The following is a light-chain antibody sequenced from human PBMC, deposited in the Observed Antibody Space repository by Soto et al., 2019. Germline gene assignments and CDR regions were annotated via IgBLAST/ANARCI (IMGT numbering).Light chain of an antibody. J-gene: IGLJ2*01. CDR2: YDS. CDR3: QVWDSSSDRDVV. CDR1: NIGSKS. Sequence: SYELTQPPSVKTARITGGGNNIGSKSVHWYQQKPGQAPVLVIYYDSDRPSGIPERFSGSNSGNTATLTISRVEAGDEADYYCQVWDSSSDRDVVFGGGTKLTVL. V-gene: IGLV3-21*04.